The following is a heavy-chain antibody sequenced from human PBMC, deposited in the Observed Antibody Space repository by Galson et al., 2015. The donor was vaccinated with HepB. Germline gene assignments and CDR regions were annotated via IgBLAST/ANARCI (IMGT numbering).Heavy chain of an antibody. Sequence: SLRLSCAASGFTFSSYAMSWVRQAPGKGLEWVSAISGSGGSTYYADSVKGRFTISRDNSKNTLYLQMNSLRAEDTAVYYCAKDPIGSYYFSWFDPWGQGTLVTVSS. D-gene: IGHD1-26*01. CDR1: GFTFSSYA. J-gene: IGHJ5*02. CDR2: ISGSGGST. V-gene: IGHV3-23*01. CDR3: AKDPIGSYYFSWFDP.